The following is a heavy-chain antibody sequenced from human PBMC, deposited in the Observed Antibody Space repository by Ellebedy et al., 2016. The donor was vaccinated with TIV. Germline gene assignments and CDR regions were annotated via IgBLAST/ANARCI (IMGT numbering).Heavy chain of an antibody. D-gene: IGHD3-22*01. CDR2: IWFDGSHK. CDR3: AKDRSPTMIALDF. J-gene: IGHJ4*02. Sequence: GESLKISCAASGCTFSSYGMHWVRQAPDKGLEWVAVIWFDGSHKYCVDSVKGRFTISRDNSKNTLYLQMSSLRADDTAIYYCAKDRSPTMIALDFWGQGTLVTVSS. CDR1: GCTFSSYG. V-gene: IGHV3-33*06.